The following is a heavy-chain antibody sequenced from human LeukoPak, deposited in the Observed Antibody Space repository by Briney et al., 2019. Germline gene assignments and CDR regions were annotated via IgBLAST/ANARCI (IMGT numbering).Heavy chain of an antibody. Sequence: GGSLRLSCAASGFTFSSYSMNWVRQAPGKGLEWVSSISSSSSYIYYADSLKGRFTISRDNAKNSLYLQMNSLSAEDTAVYYCARDRWERIAVAGRMDAFDIWGQGTMVTVSS. CDR1: GFTFSSYS. CDR2: ISSSSSYI. D-gene: IGHD6-19*01. CDR3: ARDRWERIAVAGRMDAFDI. J-gene: IGHJ3*02. V-gene: IGHV3-21*01.